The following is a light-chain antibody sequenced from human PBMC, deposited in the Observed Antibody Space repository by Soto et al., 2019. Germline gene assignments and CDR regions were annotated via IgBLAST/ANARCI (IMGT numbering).Light chain of an antibody. CDR1: QSVSSN. Sequence: EVVMTQSPATLSVSPGERATLSCRARQSVSSNLAWYQQKVGQAPRLLMYGASVRATGVPTRFSGSGSGTVFTLTISSLQSEDFAVYFCQHYNNWPPQFTFGGGTKVDIK. CDR3: QHYNNWPPQFT. CDR2: GAS. V-gene: IGKV3-15*01. J-gene: IGKJ4*01.